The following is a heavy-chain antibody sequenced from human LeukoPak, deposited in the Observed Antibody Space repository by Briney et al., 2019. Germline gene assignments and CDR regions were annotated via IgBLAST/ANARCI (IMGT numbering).Heavy chain of an antibody. Sequence: ASVKVSCKASGYTFTSYGISWVRQAPGQGLEWMGWISAYNGNTNYAQKLQGRVTMTTDTSTSTAYMELRSLRSDDTAVYYCAREGYSSGWYGGAGYWGQGTLATVSS. CDR1: GYTFTSYG. CDR3: AREGYSSGWYGGAGY. V-gene: IGHV1-18*01. D-gene: IGHD6-19*01. CDR2: ISAYNGNT. J-gene: IGHJ4*02.